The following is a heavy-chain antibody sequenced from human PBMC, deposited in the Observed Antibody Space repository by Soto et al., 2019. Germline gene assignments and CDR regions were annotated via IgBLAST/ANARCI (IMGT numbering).Heavy chain of an antibody. J-gene: IGHJ6*02. Sequence: SVKVSCKASGGTFSSYAISWVRQAPGQGLEWMGGIIPIFGTANYAQKFQGRVTITADESTGTAYMELSSLRSEDTAVYYCARDPAYDILTGYYTRGYYGMDVWGQVTTVTVSS. D-gene: IGHD3-9*01. V-gene: IGHV1-69*13. CDR3: ARDPAYDILTGYYTRGYYGMDV. CDR1: GGTFSSYA. CDR2: IIPIFGTA.